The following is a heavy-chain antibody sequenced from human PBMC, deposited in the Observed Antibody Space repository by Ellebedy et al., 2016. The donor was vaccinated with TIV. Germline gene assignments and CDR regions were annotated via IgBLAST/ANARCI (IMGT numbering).Heavy chain of an antibody. CDR1: GGSISSYY. CDR2: IYYSGST. V-gene: IGHV4-59*08. CDR3: ARGSKGRDSYDFWSGYSYYFYYMDV. Sequence: SETLSLTCTVFGGSISSYYWSWIRQPPGKGLEWIGYIYYSGSTNYNPSLKSRVTISVDTSKNEFSLKLSSVTAADTAVYYYARGSKGRDSYDFWSGYSYYFYYMDVWGQGTTVTVSS. J-gene: IGHJ6*02. D-gene: IGHD3-3*01.